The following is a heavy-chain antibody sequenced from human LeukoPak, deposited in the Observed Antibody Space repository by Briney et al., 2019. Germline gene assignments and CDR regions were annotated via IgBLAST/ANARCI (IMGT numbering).Heavy chain of an antibody. J-gene: IGHJ4*02. Sequence: PGGSLRLSCAASGFTFSSYAMSWVRQAPGKGLEWVSAISSSGGSTHYADSVKGRFTISRDSSKNTLYLQMNSLRAEDTAVYYCARGGHYDFWSAFDYWGQGTLVTVSS. CDR1: GFTFSSYA. V-gene: IGHV3-23*01. CDR2: ISSSGGST. D-gene: IGHD3-3*01. CDR3: ARGGHYDFWSAFDY.